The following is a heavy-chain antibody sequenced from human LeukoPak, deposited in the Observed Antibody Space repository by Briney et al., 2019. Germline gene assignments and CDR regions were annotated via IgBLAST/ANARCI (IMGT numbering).Heavy chain of an antibody. CDR3: ARGGWYDILTGYYRDAFDI. D-gene: IGHD3-9*01. CDR2: IYTSGST. Sequence: SETLSLTCTVSGGSISSYYWSWIRQPAGKGLEWIGRIYTSGSTNYNPSPKSRVTMSVDTSKNQFSLKLSSVTAADTAVYYCARGGWYDILTGYYRDAFDIWGQGTMVTVSS. J-gene: IGHJ3*02. CDR1: GGSISSYY. V-gene: IGHV4-4*07.